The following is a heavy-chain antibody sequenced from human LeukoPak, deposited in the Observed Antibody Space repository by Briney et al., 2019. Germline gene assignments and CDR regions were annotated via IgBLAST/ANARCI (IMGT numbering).Heavy chain of an antibody. CDR3: ARGSTYYDSSGQVPFDY. J-gene: IGHJ4*02. CDR2: ISSSSSTI. D-gene: IGHD3-22*01. V-gene: IGHV3-48*01. Sequence: GGSLRLSCAASGFTFSTYSMNWVRQAPGKELEWVSYISSSSSTIYYADSVKGRFTISRDNAKNSLYLQMNSLRAEDTAVYYCARGSTYYDSSGQVPFDYWGQGTLVTVSS. CDR1: GFTFSTYS.